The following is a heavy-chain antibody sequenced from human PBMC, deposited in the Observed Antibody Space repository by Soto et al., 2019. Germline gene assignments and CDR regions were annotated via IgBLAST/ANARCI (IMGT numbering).Heavy chain of an antibody. CDR3: TRGTGMSHSWYADS. J-gene: IGHJ5*02. D-gene: IGHD6-13*01. Sequence: SVKVSCKASGGIFNTYALSWVRQALGQGLEWMGGINPIFGTANYAQKFQGSVTITADESTNTTYMELSSLRSDDTAVYYCTRGTGMSHSWYADSWGQGTRVTVSS. V-gene: IGHV1-69*13. CDR1: GGIFNTYA. CDR2: INPIFGTA.